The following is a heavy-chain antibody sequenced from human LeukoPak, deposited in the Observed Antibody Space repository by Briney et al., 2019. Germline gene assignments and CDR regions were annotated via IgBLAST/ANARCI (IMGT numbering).Heavy chain of an antibody. CDR1: GGSISSHH. Sequence: SETLSLTRIVSGGSISSHHWTWIRQPPGKGREYIGYIYYSGKTNYSPSLKSRVTISVDRSKNQFSLKLTSVTAEDTAVYYCARINSGWYFDYWGQGTLVTVSS. CDR3: ARINSGWYFDY. V-gene: IGHV4-59*11. J-gene: IGHJ4*02. CDR2: IYYSGKT. D-gene: IGHD6-19*01.